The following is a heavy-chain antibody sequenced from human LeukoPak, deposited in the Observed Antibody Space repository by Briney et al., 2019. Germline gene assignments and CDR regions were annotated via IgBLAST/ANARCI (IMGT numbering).Heavy chain of an antibody. Sequence: GRSLRLSCAASGFTFSSYWMSWVRQAPGKGLEWVANIKQDGSEKYYVDSVKGRFTISRDNSKNTLYLQMNSLRAEDTAVYYCAKDLAGDYGAHDYWGQGTLVTVSS. CDR2: IKQDGSEK. J-gene: IGHJ4*02. CDR3: AKDLAGDYGAHDY. V-gene: IGHV3-7*01. D-gene: IGHD4-17*01. CDR1: GFTFSSYW.